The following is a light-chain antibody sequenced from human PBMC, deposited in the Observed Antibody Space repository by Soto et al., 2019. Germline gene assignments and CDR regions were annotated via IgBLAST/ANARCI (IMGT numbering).Light chain of an antibody. CDR3: QQSYRTPPYT. CDR2: AAS. J-gene: IGKJ2*01. V-gene: IGKV1-39*01. Sequence: DIQMTQSPSSLSASVGDRVTITCRASQSISSYLNWYQQKPGKAPKLLIYAASSLQSGVPSRFSGSGSGTDFTLTSSSLQPEDFATYYCQQSYRTPPYTFGQGTKLEIK. CDR1: QSISSY.